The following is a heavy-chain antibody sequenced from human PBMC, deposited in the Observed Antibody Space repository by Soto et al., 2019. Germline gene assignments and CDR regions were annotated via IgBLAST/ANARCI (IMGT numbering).Heavy chain of an antibody. V-gene: IGHV4-61*01. CDR1: GGSVSSGSYY. CDR3: ARTYYYDSSGYFRGSWLDP. CDR2: IYYSGST. Sequence: SETLSLTCTVSGGSVSSGSYYWSWIRQPPGKGLEWIGYIYYSGSTNYNPSLKSRVTISVDTSKNQFSLKLSSVTAADTAVYYCARTYYYDSSGYFRGSWLDPWGQGTLVTVSS. D-gene: IGHD3-22*01. J-gene: IGHJ5*02.